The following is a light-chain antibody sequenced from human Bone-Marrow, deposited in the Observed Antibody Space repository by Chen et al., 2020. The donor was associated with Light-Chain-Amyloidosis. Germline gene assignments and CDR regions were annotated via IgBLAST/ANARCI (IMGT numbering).Light chain of an antibody. Sequence: EIVLTQSPGTLSLSQGEGANISCRASQTISSNYLTWYQQKFGQAPRLLIYGSSSRATGIPDRFTGSGSGTDFTLTINRLEPEDFAMYYCQPYGTSPLTFGGGTKVEIK. CDR2: GSS. V-gene: IGKV3-20*01. CDR3: QPYGTSPLT. CDR1: QTISSNY. J-gene: IGKJ4*01.